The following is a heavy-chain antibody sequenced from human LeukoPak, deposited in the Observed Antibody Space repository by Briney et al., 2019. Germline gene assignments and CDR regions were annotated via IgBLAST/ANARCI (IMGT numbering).Heavy chain of an antibody. V-gene: IGHV1-2*02. D-gene: IGHD5-24*01. CDR1: GYTFTSYG. CDR3: ARDLGDGYNLYGFDY. Sequence: PTASVKVSCKASGYTFTSYGISWVRQAPGQGLEWMGWINPDSGGTSYAQKFQGRVTLTRDTSISTAYMELSRLRSDDTAVYYCARDLGDGYNLYGFDYWGQGTLVAVSS. J-gene: IGHJ4*02. CDR2: INPDSGGT.